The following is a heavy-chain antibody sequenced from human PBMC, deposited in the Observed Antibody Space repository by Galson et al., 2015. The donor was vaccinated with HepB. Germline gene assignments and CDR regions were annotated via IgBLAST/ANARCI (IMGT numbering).Heavy chain of an antibody. D-gene: IGHD3-10*01. J-gene: IGHJ4*02. CDR3: ARAGNSNRGSNYFDY. CDR2: INPSGGST. Sequence: VKVSCKASGYTFTNYYMHWVRQAPGQGLEWMGIINPSGGSTNYPQNFQGRVTMTRDTSTSTVYMEVSSLRSEDTAMYYCARAGNSNRGSNYFDYWGQGTLVTVSS. CDR1: GYTFTNYY. V-gene: IGHV1-46*01.